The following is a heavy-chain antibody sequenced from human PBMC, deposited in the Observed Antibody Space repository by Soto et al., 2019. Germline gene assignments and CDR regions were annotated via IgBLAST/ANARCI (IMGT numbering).Heavy chain of an antibody. J-gene: IGHJ6*02. CDR2: ISYDGSNK. CDR1: GFTFSSYG. CDR3: AKDTRDYYYYGMDV. Sequence: PGGSLRLSCAASGFTFSSYGMHWVRQAPGKGLEWVAVISYDGSNKYYADSVKGRFTISRDNSKNTLYLQMNSLRAEDTAVYYCAKDTRDYYYYGMDVWGQGTTVTVSS. V-gene: IGHV3-30*18.